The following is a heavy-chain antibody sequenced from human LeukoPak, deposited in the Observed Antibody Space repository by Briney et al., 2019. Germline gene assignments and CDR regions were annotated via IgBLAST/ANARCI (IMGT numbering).Heavy chain of an antibody. V-gene: IGHV4-61*02. CDR3: ARGYSRFDY. Sequence: PSETLSLTCTVSGGSISSGSYYWSWIRQPAGKGLEWIGRIYTSGSTNYNPSLKSRVTISVDTSKNQFSLKLSSLTAADTAVYYCARGYSRFDYWGQGTLVTVSS. CDR2: IYTSGST. J-gene: IGHJ4*02. D-gene: IGHD6-13*01. CDR1: GGSISSGSYY.